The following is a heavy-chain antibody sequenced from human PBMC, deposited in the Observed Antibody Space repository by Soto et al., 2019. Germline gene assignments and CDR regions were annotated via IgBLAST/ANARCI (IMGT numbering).Heavy chain of an antibody. Sequence: SETLSLTCAVYGGSFSGYYWSWIRQPPGKGLEWIGEINHSGSTNYNPSLKSRVTISVDTSKNQFSLKLSSVTAADTAVYYCARGSPSYGALTAYYYYYYYMDVWGKGTTVTVSS. CDR3: ARGSPSYGALTAYYYYYYYMDV. V-gene: IGHV4-34*01. J-gene: IGHJ6*03. D-gene: IGHD4-17*01. CDR1: GGSFSGYY. CDR2: INHSGST.